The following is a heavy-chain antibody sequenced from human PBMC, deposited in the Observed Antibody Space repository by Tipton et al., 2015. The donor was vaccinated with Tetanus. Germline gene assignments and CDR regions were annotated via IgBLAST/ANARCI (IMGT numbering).Heavy chain of an antibody. V-gene: IGHV5-51*01. CDR1: GYIFNNYW. J-gene: IGHJ4*02. CDR3: ARAHCTDGACNFDF. D-gene: IGHD2-8*01. Sequence: QLVQSGGEVKKPGESLKISCKGSGYIFNNYWIGWVRQKPGKGLEWMGIIYPCDSDTRYSPSFQGQVTISFDKSINTAYLQWSSLKASDTSMLYCARAHCTDGACNFDFWGQGALVTVAS. CDR2: IYPCDSDT.